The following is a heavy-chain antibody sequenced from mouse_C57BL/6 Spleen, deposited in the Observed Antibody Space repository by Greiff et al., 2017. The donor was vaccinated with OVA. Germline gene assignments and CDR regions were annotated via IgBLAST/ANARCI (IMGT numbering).Heavy chain of an antibody. D-gene: IGHD2-4*01. CDR1: GFSLTSYG. CDR3: APIYYDYGYWYFDV. Sequence: QVQLQQSGPGLVQPSQSLSITCTVSGFSLTSYGVHWVRQSPGKGLEWLGVIWRGGSTDYNAAFMSRLSITKDNSKSQVFFKMNSLQADDTAIYYCAPIYYDYGYWYFDVWGTGTTVTVSS. J-gene: IGHJ1*03. CDR2: IWRGGST. V-gene: IGHV2-5*01.